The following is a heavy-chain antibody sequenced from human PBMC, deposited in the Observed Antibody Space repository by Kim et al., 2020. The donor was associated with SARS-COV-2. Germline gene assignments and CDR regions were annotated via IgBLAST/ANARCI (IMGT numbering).Heavy chain of an antibody. V-gene: IGHV1-18*01. CDR3: ARALYYYGSGSYYNS. CDR2: ISAYNGNT. D-gene: IGHD3-10*01. J-gene: IGHJ4*02. CDR1: GYTFTIYG. Sequence: ASVKVSCKASGYTFTIYGISWVRQAPGQGLEWMGWISAYNGNTNYAQKLQGRVTMTTDTSTSTAYMELRSLRSDDTAVYYCARALYYYGSGSYYNSWGQGTLVTVSS.